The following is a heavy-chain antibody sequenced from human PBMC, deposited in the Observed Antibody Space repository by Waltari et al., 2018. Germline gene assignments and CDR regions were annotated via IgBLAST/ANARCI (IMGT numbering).Heavy chain of an antibody. V-gene: IGHV4-61*02. CDR2: FHSRGNT. J-gene: IGHJ4*02. D-gene: IGHD2-2*01. CDR1: DDSISAGNYY. CDR3: AKSASCDVDPSCDVVAN. Sequence: QVQLQESGPGLVEPSQTLSLTCSVSDDSISAGNYYWGWIRQSAGKGLGWIGRFHSRGNTEYSPSLNSRVTISGDTSNNRFSLKLTSVTATDTAVYYCAKSASCDVDPSCDVVANWGQGTLVTVSA.